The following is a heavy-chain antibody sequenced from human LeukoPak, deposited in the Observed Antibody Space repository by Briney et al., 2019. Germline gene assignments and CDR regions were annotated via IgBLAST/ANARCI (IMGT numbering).Heavy chain of an antibody. CDR2: ISSGSSTI. Sequence: GGSLRLSCAASGFNFSTYSMNWVRQAPGKGLEWVSYISSGSSTIYYADSVKGRFTISRDNAKNSLYLQMNSLRAEDTAVYYCARDGYYAPFDYWGQGTLVTVSS. V-gene: IGHV3-48*04. D-gene: IGHD2-2*01. CDR1: GFNFSTYS. CDR3: ARDGYYAPFDY. J-gene: IGHJ4*02.